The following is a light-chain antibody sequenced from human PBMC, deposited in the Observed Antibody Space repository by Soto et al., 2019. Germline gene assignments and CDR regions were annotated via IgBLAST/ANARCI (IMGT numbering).Light chain of an antibody. CDR2: DVT. V-gene: IGLV2-11*01. Sequence: QSALTQPRSVSGSPGQSVTISCTGTSSDVGGYNYVSWFQQYPGKVPKLMIYDVTERPSGVPDRFSGSKSGNTASLTISGLQAEDEADYFCCSYAGGYIFVLGTGTKVTV. J-gene: IGLJ1*01. CDR3: CSYAGGYIFV. CDR1: SSDVGGYNY.